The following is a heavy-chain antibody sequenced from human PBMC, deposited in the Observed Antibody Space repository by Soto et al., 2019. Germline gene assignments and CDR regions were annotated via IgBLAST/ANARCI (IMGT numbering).Heavy chain of an antibody. CDR3: ASRMTVFGLLIPPFDP. Sequence: SETLSLTCTVSGGSISSYYWSWIRQPAGKGLEWIGRIYTSGSTNYNPSLKSRVTMSVDTSKNQFSLKLSSVTAADTAIYYCASRMTVFGLLIPPFDPWCQGAQLTVSS. V-gene: IGHV4-4*07. CDR2: IYTSGST. J-gene: IGHJ5*02. D-gene: IGHD3-3*01. CDR1: GGSISSYY.